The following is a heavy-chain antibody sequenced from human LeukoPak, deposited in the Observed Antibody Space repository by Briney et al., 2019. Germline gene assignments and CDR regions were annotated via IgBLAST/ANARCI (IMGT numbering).Heavy chain of an antibody. CDR2: IYYSGST. CDR1: GGSISSGDYY. D-gene: IGHD4-17*01. CDR3: ARSRMTTVTTHGRAFDY. Sequence: SETLSLTCTVSGGSISSGDYYWSWIRQPPGKGLEWIGYIYYSGSTNYNPSLKSRVTISVDTSKNQFSLKLSSVTAADTAVYYCARSRMTTVTTHGRAFDYWGQGTLVTVSS. J-gene: IGHJ4*02. V-gene: IGHV4-61*08.